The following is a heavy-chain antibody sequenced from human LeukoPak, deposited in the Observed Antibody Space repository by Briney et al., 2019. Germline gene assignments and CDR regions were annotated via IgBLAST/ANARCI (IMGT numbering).Heavy chain of an antibody. V-gene: IGHV3-48*03. CDR3: ARYCSTTSCHFYGMDV. D-gene: IGHD2-2*01. CDR1: GFTFSTFE. CDR2: ISSRESTK. J-gene: IGHJ6*02. Sequence: GGSLRLSCAASGFTFSTFEVTWVRQAPGKGLEWVSYISSRESTKYYADSVKGRFTISRDNAKNAVYLQMNSLRAEDTAVYYCARYCSTTSCHFYGMDVWGRGTSVTVSS.